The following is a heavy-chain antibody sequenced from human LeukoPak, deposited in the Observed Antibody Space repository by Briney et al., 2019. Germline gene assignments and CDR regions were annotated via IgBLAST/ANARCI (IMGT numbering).Heavy chain of an antibody. D-gene: IGHD2-15*01. Sequence: SETLSLTCTVSGGSITNYYWSWIRQPPGKGLEWIGSGSTYYNPSLKSRVTISVDTSKSQFSLKLSSVTAADTAVYFCARDEGDGSYFDYWGQGTLVTVSS. CDR2: GST. V-gene: IGHV4-4*08. J-gene: IGHJ4*02. CDR3: ARDEGDGSYFDY. CDR1: GGSITNYY.